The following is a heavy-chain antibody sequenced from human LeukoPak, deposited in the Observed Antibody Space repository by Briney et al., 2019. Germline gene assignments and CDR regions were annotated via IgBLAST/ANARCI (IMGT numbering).Heavy chain of an antibody. J-gene: IGHJ6*02. D-gene: IGHD2-15*01. CDR1: GFTFSSYA. CDR2: ISYDGSNK. V-gene: IGHV3-30-3*01. Sequence: AGGSLRLSCAASGFTFSSYAMHWVRRAPGKGLEWVAVISYDGSNKYYADSVKGRFTISRDNSKNTLYLQMNSLRAEDTAVYYCARDFDDGSSPYYYGMDVWGQGTTVTVSS. CDR3: ARDFDDGSSPYYYGMDV.